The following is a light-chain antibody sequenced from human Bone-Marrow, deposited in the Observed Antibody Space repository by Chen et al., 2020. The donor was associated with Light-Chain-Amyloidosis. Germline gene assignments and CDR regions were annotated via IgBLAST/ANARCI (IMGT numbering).Light chain of an antibody. CDR1: DLPTKD. CDR2: RDT. CDR3: QSADSSGTYEVI. J-gene: IGLJ2*01. Sequence: SYELTQPPSVSVYPGQTARITCSGDDLPTKDAYCYQQKPGQAPVLGKHRDTERPSGISERFSGSSSGTTATLTISGVQAEDEADYHCQSADSSGTYEVIFGGGTKLTVL. V-gene: IGLV3-25*03.